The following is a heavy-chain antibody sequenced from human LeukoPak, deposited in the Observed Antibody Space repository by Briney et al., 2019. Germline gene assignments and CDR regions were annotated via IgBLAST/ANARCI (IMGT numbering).Heavy chain of an antibody. J-gene: IGHJ2*01. D-gene: IGHD4-17*01. CDR1: GGSISDYC. CDR3: ARSPVTTIYWYFGL. CDR2: IYSSGSY. V-gene: IGHV4-4*07. Sequence: SETLSLTCTVSGGSISDYCWSWIRQPAGKGLEWIGRIYSSGSYNYNPSLRGRVTMSVDTSTNQFSLRLYSVTAADTAVYFCARSPVTTIYWYFGLWGRGTLVTVSS.